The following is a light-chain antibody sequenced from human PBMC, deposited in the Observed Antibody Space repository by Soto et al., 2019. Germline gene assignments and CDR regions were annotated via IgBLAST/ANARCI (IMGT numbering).Light chain of an antibody. Sequence: QSALTQPASVSGSPGQSITISCTGTSSDVGSYDLVSWYQQYPGEAPKLMIYEDTKRPSGISDRFSGSKFGNTASLTISGLQAEDEADYYCCSYAGTSTFVVFGGGTKLTVL. CDR1: SSDVGSYDL. V-gene: IGLV2-23*02. CDR3: CSYAGTSTFVV. CDR2: EDT. J-gene: IGLJ2*01.